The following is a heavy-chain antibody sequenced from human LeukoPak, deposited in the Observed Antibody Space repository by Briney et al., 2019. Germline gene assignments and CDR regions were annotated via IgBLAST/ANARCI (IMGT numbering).Heavy chain of an antibody. CDR2: IYYSGST. V-gene: IGHV4-59*08. CDR3: ARLKYYYDSSGYYYPYYYYGMDV. CDR1: GVSISIYY. J-gene: IGHJ6*02. Sequence: PSETLSLTCTVSGVSISIYYWSWLRHPPGKGLECIGYIYYSGSTNYNPSLKSRVTISVDASKNQFSLKLSSVTAADTAVYYCARLKYYYDSSGYYYPYYYYGMDVWGQGTTVTVSS. D-gene: IGHD3-22*01.